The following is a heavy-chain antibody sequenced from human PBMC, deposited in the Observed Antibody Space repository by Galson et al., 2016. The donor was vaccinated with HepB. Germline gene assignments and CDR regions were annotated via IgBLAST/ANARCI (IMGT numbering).Heavy chain of an antibody. D-gene: IGHD6-19*01. J-gene: IGHJ3*01. V-gene: IGHV3-9*01. CDR2: ISWNSGDL. CDR3: AKDRLEVGGFKYAFDF. Sequence: SLRLSCAASGFTFDDYAMHWVRQAPGKGLEWVAAISWNSGDLDYADSVKGRFSISRDNAKNSLYLQLNSLRIEDTALYYCAKDRLEVGGFKYAFDFWGQGTMVTVSS. CDR1: GFTFDDYA.